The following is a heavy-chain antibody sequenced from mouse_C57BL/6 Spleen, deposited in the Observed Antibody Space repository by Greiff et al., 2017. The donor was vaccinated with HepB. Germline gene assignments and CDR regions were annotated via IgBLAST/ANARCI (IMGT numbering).Heavy chain of an antibody. J-gene: IGHJ1*03. CDR2: INPSTGGT. Sequence: EVQLQQSGPELVKPGASVKISCKASGYSFTGYYMNWVKQSPEKSLEWIGEINPSTGGTTYNQKFKAKATLTVDKSSSTAYMQLKSLTSEDSAVYYCARRGEFSGSSSYWYFDVWGTGTTVTVSS. V-gene: IGHV1-42*01. CDR1: GYSFTGYY. D-gene: IGHD1-1*01. CDR3: ARRGEFSGSSSYWYFDV.